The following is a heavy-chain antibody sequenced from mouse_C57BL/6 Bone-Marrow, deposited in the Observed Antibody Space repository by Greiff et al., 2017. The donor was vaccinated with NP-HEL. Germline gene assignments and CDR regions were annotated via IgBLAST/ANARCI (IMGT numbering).Heavy chain of an antibody. Sequence: EVQLQQSGPGLVKPSQSLSLTCSVTGYSITSGYYWNWIRQFPGNKLEWMGYISYDGSNNYNPSLKNRISITRDTSKNQFFLKLNSVTTEDTATYYCAGTTVVFDYWGQGTTLTVSS. CDR3: AGTTVVFDY. D-gene: IGHD1-1*01. J-gene: IGHJ2*01. V-gene: IGHV3-6*01. CDR1: GYSITSGYY. CDR2: ISYDGSN.